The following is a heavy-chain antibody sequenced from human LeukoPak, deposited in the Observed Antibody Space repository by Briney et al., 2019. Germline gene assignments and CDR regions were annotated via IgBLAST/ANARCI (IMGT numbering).Heavy chain of an antibody. CDR1: GGSISSSSYY. V-gene: IGHV4-39*07. J-gene: IGHJ3*02. Sequence: ETLSLTCTVSGGSISSSSYYWGWIRQPPGKGLEWIGSIYYSGSTYYNPSLKSRVTISVDTSKNQFSLKLSSVTAADTAVYYCARDPRGAFDIWGQGTMVTVSS. CDR2: IYYSGST. CDR3: ARDPRGAFDI. D-gene: IGHD3-10*01.